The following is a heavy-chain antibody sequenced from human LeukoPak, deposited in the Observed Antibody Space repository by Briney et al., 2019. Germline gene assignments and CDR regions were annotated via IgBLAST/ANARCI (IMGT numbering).Heavy chain of an antibody. CDR1: GGSISSYY. CDR3: ARVEKSSWDALDI. D-gene: IGHD6-13*01. Sequence: SENLSLTCTVSGGSISSYYWSWIRQPPGKGLEWIGYIYYSGSTNYNPSLKSRVTMSVDTSKNQFSLKVSSVTAADTAVYYCARVEKSSWDALDIWGQGTMATVS. J-gene: IGHJ3*02. V-gene: IGHV4-59*01. CDR2: IYYSGST.